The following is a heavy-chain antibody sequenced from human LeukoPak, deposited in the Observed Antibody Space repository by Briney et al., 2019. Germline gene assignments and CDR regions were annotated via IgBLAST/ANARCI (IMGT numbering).Heavy chain of an antibody. CDR1: GGSISTSSYY. CDR2: IFYSGST. CDR3: AKPYYYGSRSYMDY. Sequence: SETLSLTCTVSGGSISTSSYYSGWIRQPPGKGLELIGSIFYSGSTYYNPSLKSRVIISVDTSKNQFSLKLSSVTAADTAVYYCAKPYYYGSRSYMDYWGQGTLVTVSS. V-gene: IGHV4-39*07. D-gene: IGHD3-10*01. J-gene: IGHJ4*02.